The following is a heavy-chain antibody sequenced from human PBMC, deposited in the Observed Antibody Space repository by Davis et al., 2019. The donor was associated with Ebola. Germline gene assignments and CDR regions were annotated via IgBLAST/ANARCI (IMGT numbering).Heavy chain of an antibody. J-gene: IGHJ4*02. V-gene: IGHV4-59*01. CDR2: IYYSGST. D-gene: IGHD4-17*01. CDR3: ARAPPSYDYGDYVHFDY. CDR1: GGSISSYY. Sequence: PSETLSLTCTVSGGSISSYYWSWIRQPPGKGLEWIGYIYYSGSTNYNPSLKSRVTISVDTSKNQFSLKLSSVTAADTAVYYCARAPPSYDYGDYVHFDYWGQGTLVTVSS.